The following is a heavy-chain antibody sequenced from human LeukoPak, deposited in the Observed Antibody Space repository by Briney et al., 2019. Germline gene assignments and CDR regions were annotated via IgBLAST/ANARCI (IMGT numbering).Heavy chain of an antibody. J-gene: IGHJ4*02. CDR3: ASLYSGSFYY. V-gene: IGHV3-53*01. CDR1: GFTVSSNY. Sequence: PRVSLTLSCAASGFTVSSNYMSWVRQAPGKVLEWVSVIYSGGSTYYADSVKGRFTISRDNSKNTLYLQMNSLRAEDTAVYYCASLYSGSFYYWGQGTLVTVSS. D-gene: IGHD1-26*01. CDR2: IYSGGST.